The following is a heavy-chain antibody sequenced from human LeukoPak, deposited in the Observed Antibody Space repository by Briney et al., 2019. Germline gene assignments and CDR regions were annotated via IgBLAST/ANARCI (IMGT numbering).Heavy chain of an antibody. CDR1: GFTFSSYG. CDR2: ISYDGSNK. Sequence: PGGSLRLSCAASGFTFSSYGMHWVRQAPGKGLEWVAVISYDGSNKYYAYSVKGRFTISRDNSKNTLYLQMNSLRAEDTAVYYCAKNLAAGIEIYYYYGMDVWGQGTTVTVSS. V-gene: IGHV3-30*18. D-gene: IGHD6-13*01. J-gene: IGHJ6*02. CDR3: AKNLAAGIEIYYYYGMDV.